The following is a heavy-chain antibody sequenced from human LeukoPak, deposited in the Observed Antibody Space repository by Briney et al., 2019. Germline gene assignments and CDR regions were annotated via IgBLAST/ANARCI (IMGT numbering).Heavy chain of an antibody. Sequence: GGSLRLSCAASGFTFSNYVMNWVRQAPGKGLEWVSSIRQSGDITYYADSVKGRFTISRDNSKNTLSLQMNSLSREDTAIYYCVRRGGSDGWGAFDIWGRGTVVTVSS. V-gene: IGHV3-23*01. CDR3: VRRGGSDGWGAFDI. CDR2: IRQSGDIT. D-gene: IGHD5-24*01. J-gene: IGHJ3*02. CDR1: GFTFSNYV.